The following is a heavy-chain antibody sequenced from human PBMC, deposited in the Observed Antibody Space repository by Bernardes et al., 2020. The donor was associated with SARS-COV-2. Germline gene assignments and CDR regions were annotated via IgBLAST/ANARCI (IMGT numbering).Heavy chain of an antibody. Sequence: SVRLSFVDSGVTFSNYAMNWVRQAPGKGLEWVSTISGSGATTYYADSVKGRFTISRDNSKNTLNLQMNSLRDGDTALYYCAKGHSTSGWYNWFDPWSQGTLVTVSS. CDR2: ISGSGATT. CDR1: GVTFSNYA. CDR3: AKGHSTSGWYNWFDP. V-gene: IGHV3-23*01. D-gene: IGHD6-19*01. J-gene: IGHJ5*02.